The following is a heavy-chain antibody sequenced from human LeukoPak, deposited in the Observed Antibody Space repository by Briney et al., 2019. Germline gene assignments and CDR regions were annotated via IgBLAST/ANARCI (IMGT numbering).Heavy chain of an antibody. J-gene: IGHJ4*02. Sequence: GGSLRLSCAASGFTFSSYAMSWVRQAPGKGLEWVSAISGSGGSTYYADSVKGRFTISRDNSKNTLYLQMNSLRVEDTAIYYCAKDPSTLTITDDYWGQGTLVTVSS. CDR1: GFTFSSYA. CDR3: AKDPSTLTITDDY. CDR2: ISGSGGST. D-gene: IGHD5-24*01. V-gene: IGHV3-23*01.